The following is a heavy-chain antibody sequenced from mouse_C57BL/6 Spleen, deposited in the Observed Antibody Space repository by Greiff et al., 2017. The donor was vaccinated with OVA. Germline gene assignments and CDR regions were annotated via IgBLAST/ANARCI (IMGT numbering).Heavy chain of an antibody. CDR3: AREDYGSSPAWFAY. D-gene: IGHD1-1*01. CDR1: GYTFTDYN. Sequence: VQLQQSGPELVKPGASVKIPCKASGYTFTDYNMDWVKQSHGKSLEWIGDINPNNGGTIYNQKFKGKATLTVDKSSSTAYMELRSLTSEDTAVYYCAREDYGSSPAWFAYWGQGTLVTVSA. V-gene: IGHV1-18*01. J-gene: IGHJ3*01. CDR2: INPNNGGT.